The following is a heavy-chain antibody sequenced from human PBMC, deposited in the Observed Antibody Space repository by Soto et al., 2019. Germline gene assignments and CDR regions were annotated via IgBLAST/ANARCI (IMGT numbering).Heavy chain of an antibody. CDR3: ARIKQGIWFGELLYAAYSYYYLDV. D-gene: IGHD3-10*01. J-gene: IGHJ6*03. CDR1: RFSLSNARMG. CDR2: IFSNDEK. Sequence: ESGPTLVEPTEGLARTCRGSRFSLSNARMGVSWIRQPPGKALEWLAHIFSNDEKSYSTSLKSRLTITKDTSKNQVVLTMTNMDPVDTATYYCARIKQGIWFGELLYAAYSYYYLDVWGNGTTVPVSS. V-gene: IGHV2-26*01.